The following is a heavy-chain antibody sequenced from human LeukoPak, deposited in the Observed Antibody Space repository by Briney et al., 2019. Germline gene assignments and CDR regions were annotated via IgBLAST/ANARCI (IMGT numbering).Heavy chain of an antibody. V-gene: IGHV3-21*01. CDR2: ITSSSSYI. CDR3: ARDPYSGNYGDYYCYYMDV. J-gene: IGHJ6*03. Sequence: GGSLRLSCVASGFTFNTYNMNWVRQAPGKGLEWVSSITSSSSYIYYADSVKGRFTISRDNAKSSLYLQMNSLRDEDTAVYYCARDPYSGNYGDYYCYYMDVWGKGTTVTISS. D-gene: IGHD1-26*01. CDR1: GFTFNTYN.